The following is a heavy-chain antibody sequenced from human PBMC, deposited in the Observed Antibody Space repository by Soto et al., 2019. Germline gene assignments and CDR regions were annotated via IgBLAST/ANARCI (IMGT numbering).Heavy chain of an antibody. CDR1: GFTFSSYS. Sequence: EVQLVESGGGLVKPGGSLRLSCAASGFTFSSYSMIWVRQAPGKGLEWVSSITSSTSYIYYADSVKGRFTISRDNAKNSLYLQMTSLRAEDTAVYYCARFGSVYHLDYWGQGTLVTVSS. V-gene: IGHV3-21*01. CDR3: ARFGSVYHLDY. CDR2: ITSSTSYI. J-gene: IGHJ4*02. D-gene: IGHD2-2*01.